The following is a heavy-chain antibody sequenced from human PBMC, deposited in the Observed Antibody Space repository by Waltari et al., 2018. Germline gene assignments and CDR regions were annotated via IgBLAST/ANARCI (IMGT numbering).Heavy chain of an antibody. CDR2: FEPEDGET. D-gene: IGHD6-19*01. CDR3: ATDKGIAVAGRGRYFDY. V-gene: IGHV1-24*01. Sequence: QVQLVQSGAEVKKPGASVKVSCKVSGYTLTELSMHWVRQAPGKGIAWMGGFEPEDGETIYARKVQGRVTMTEDTSTDTAYMELSSLRSEDTAVYYWATDKGIAVAGRGRYFDYWGQGTLVTVSS. J-gene: IGHJ4*02. CDR1: GYTLTELS.